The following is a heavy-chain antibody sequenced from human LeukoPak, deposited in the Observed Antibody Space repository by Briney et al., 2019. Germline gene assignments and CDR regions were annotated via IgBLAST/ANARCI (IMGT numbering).Heavy chain of an antibody. Sequence: SETLSFTCAVYGGSFSGYYWSWIRQPPGKGLEWIGEINHSGSTDYNPSLKSRVTISLDTSKNQFSLKLRSVTAADTAVYYCATAGHRIAARPDRPRSNWFDPWGQGTPVTVSS. J-gene: IGHJ5*02. CDR3: ATAGHRIAARPDRPRSNWFDP. CDR2: INHSGST. D-gene: IGHD6-6*01. V-gene: IGHV4-34*01. CDR1: GGSFSGYY.